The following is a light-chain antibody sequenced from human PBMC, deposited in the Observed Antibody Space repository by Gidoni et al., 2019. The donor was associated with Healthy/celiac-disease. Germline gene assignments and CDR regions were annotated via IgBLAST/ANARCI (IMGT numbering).Light chain of an antibody. CDR1: SSDVGGYNY. J-gene: IGLJ2*01. Sequence: QSALTQPASVSWSPGPSITISCTGTSSDVGGYNYVSWYQQHPGKAPKLMIYEVSNRPSGVSNRCSGSKSGNTASLTISGLQAEDEADYYCSSYTSSSTVVFGGGTKLTVL. V-gene: IGLV2-14*01. CDR2: EVS. CDR3: SSYTSSSTVV.